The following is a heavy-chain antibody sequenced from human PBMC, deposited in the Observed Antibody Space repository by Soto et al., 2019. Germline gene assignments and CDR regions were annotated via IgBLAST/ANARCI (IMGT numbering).Heavy chain of an antibody. CDR3: ARDAEDIVVVPAAIPGYYYGMDV. J-gene: IGHJ6*02. V-gene: IGHV3-48*02. Sequence: GGALRLSCAASGFTFSSYSMNWVRQAPGKGLEWVSYISSSSSTIYYADSVKGRFTISRDNAKNSLYLQMNSLRDEDTAVYYCARDAEDIVVVPAAIPGYYYGMDVWGQGTTXTVSS. D-gene: IGHD2-2*01. CDR2: ISSSSSTI. CDR1: GFTFSSYS.